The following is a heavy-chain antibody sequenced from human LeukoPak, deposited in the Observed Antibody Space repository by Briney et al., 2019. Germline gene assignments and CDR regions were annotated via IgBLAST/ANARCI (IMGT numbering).Heavy chain of an antibody. CDR1: GFTFSSYG. Sequence: GGSLRLSCAASGFTFSSYGMHWVRQAPGKGLEWVAFIRYDGSNKYYADSVKGRFTISRDNSKNTLYLQMNSLRAEDTAVYYCAKGTLRLVDFWSGYPFDYWGQGTLVTVSS. CDR2: IRYDGSNK. CDR3: AKGTLRLVDFWSGYPFDY. J-gene: IGHJ4*02. V-gene: IGHV3-30*02. D-gene: IGHD3-3*01.